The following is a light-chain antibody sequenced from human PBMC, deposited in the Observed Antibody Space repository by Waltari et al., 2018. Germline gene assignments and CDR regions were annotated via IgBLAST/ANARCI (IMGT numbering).Light chain of an antibody. J-gene: IGLJ2*01. CDR3: SSQSSNDVVL. CDR2: DVS. Sequence: QSALTQPASVSGSPAQSVTSFCAGTSTYVGGYNSVSWYQEHPGQAPRVIIYDVSDRPSGVSDRFSGSKSGNTASLTISGLQAEDEADYYCSSQSSNDVVLFGGGTKLTVL. V-gene: IGLV2-14*01. CDR1: STYVGGYNS.